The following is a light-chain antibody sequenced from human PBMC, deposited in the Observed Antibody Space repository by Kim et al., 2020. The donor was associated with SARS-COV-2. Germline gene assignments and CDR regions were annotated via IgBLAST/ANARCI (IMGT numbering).Light chain of an antibody. J-gene: IGKJ2*01. V-gene: IGKV1-39*01. CDR2: AAS. CDR1: QSISSY. Sequence: SASVGDRVTITCRASQSISSYLNWYQQKPGKAPKLLIYAASSLQSGVPSRFSGSGSGTDFTLTISSLRPEDFATYYCQQSYSTPYTFGQGTKLEIK. CDR3: QQSYSTPYT.